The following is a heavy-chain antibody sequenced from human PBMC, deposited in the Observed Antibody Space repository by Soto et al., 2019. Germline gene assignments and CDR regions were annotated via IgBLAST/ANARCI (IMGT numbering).Heavy chain of an antibody. Sequence: GGSLRLSCAASGFTFSSYAMSWVRQPPGKGLEWVSEISGSGYSTYYADSVKGRFTISRDNSKNTLYLQMNSLRAEDTAVYYCAKDPLPDRGYSYGPFDYWGQGTLVTVSS. J-gene: IGHJ4*02. CDR1: GFTFSSYA. CDR3: AKDPLPDRGYSYGPFDY. D-gene: IGHD5-18*01. V-gene: IGHV3-23*01. CDR2: ISGSGYST.